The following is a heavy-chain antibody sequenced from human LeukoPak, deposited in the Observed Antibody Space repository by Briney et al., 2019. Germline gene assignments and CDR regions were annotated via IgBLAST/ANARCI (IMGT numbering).Heavy chain of an antibody. D-gene: IGHD3-22*01. Sequence: GASVKVSCKASGYTFTSYGISWVRQAPGQGLEWMGGIIPIFGTANYAQKFQGRVTITTDESTSTAYMELSSLRSEDTAVYYCARDYYDSSGYLYWGQGTLVTVSS. V-gene: IGHV1-69*05. CDR3: ARDYYDSSGYLY. CDR2: IIPIFGTA. J-gene: IGHJ4*02. CDR1: GYTFTSYG.